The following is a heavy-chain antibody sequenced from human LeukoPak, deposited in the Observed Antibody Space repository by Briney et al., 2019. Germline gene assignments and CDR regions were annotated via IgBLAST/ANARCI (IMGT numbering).Heavy chain of an antibody. V-gene: IGHV3-21*01. Sequence: PGGSLRLSCAASGFTFSSHNMNWVRHAPMKGLEGVSSIGTDGSYIYYADSVQGRFTISRDNAKISLYLQMNSLTAEDTAVYYCARKMKTGDRVGTFDIWGQGTMVTVSS. CDR1: GFTFSSHN. CDR3: ARKMKTGDRVGTFDI. CDR2: IGTDGSYI. J-gene: IGHJ3*02. D-gene: IGHD1-1*01.